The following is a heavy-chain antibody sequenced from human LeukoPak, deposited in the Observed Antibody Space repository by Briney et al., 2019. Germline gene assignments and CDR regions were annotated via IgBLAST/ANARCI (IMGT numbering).Heavy chain of an antibody. CDR1: GFTFSSYE. CDR2: ISSSGSTI. J-gene: IGHJ4*02. Sequence: QPGGSLRLSCAASGFTFSSYEMNWVRQAPGKGLEWVPYISSSGSTIYYADSVKGRFTISRDNAKNSLYLQMNSLRAEDTAVYYCARAYSYGIFYFDYWGQGTLVTVSS. V-gene: IGHV3-48*03. CDR3: ARAYSYGIFYFDY. D-gene: IGHD5-18*01.